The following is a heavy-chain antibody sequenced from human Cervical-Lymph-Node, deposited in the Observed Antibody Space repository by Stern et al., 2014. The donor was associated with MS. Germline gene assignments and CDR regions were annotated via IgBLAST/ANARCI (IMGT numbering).Heavy chain of an antibody. V-gene: IGHV4-34*01. CDR1: GGSFSGYY. Sequence: QVQLQQWGAGLLKPSETLSLTCAVYGGSFSGYYWTWIRQPPGKGLEWIGEINHIASTNYNPALKRRVTITVDTSKNQFSPKLSSGTAADTAVYYCARAVGEHWGQGTLVTVSS. CDR3: ARAVGEH. CDR2: INHIAST. J-gene: IGHJ1*01.